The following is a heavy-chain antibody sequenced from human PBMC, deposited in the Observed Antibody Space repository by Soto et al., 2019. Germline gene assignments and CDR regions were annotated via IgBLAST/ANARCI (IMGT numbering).Heavy chain of an antibody. V-gene: IGHV5-10-1*01. CDR1: GYKFTSFW. CDR2: IDPTDSFT. D-gene: IGHD2-15*01. Sequence: GESLKISCKGSGYKFTSFWRNWVRQIPGKGLEWVGRIDPTDSFTNYSPPFEGLVTISVDKSISTAYLQWSTLQASDTAIYYCARPASGGSRDAFDIWGQGTTVTVSS. CDR3: ARPASGGSRDAFDI. J-gene: IGHJ3*02.